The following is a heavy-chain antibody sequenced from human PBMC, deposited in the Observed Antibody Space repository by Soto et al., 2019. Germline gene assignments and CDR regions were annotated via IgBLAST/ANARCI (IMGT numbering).Heavy chain of an antibody. CDR2: ISSSSSTI. V-gene: IGHV3-48*01. D-gene: IGHD3-22*01. Sequence: GGSLRLSCAASGFTFSSCNMNWVRQAPGKGLEWVSYISSSSSTIYYADSVKGRFTISRDNAKNSLYLQMNSLRPEDTAVYYCAKLPRYYDSSGYVFGMDVWGQGTTVTV. CDR3: AKLPRYYDSSGYVFGMDV. CDR1: GFTFSSCN. J-gene: IGHJ6*02.